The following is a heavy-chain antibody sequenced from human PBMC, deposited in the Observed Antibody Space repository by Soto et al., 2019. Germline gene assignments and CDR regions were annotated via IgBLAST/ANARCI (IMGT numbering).Heavy chain of an antibody. J-gene: IGHJ6*02. D-gene: IGHD3-16*01. CDR2: ISSSSSYT. CDR1: GFTFSDYY. CDR3: ARRKGEHRYYYYYGMDV. Sequence: QVQLVESGGGLVKPGGSLRLSCAASGFTFSDYYMSWIRQAPGKGLEWVSYISSSSSYTNYADSVKGRFTISRDNAKNSLYLQMNSLRAEGTAVYYCARRKGEHRYYYYYGMDVWGQGTTVTVSS. V-gene: IGHV3-11*06.